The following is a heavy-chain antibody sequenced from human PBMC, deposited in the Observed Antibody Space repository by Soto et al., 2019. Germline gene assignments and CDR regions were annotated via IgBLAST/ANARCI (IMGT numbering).Heavy chain of an antibody. CDR2: ISWNSGSI. CDR3: AKDIHLSTVTTGLFDY. J-gene: IGHJ4*02. V-gene: IGHV3-9*01. Sequence: EVQLVESGGGLVQPGRSLRLSCAASGFTFDDYAMHWVRQAPGKGLEWVSGISWNSGSIGYADSVKGRFTISRDNAKNTLYLQMNSLRAEDTALYYCAKDIHLSTVTTGLFDYWGQGTLVTVSS. D-gene: IGHD4-17*01. CDR1: GFTFDDYA.